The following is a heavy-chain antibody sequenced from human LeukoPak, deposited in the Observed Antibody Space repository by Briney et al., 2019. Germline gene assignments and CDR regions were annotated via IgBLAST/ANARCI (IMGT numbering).Heavy chain of an antibody. V-gene: IGHV4-59*08. D-gene: IGHD4-17*01. CDR1: GASMSGYY. CDR3: ARSVTVTTGLYFDY. Sequence: SETLSLTCSVSGASMSGYYWNWIRQPPGKGLEWIGYIYYSGSTNYNPSLKSRVTISVDTSKNQFSLKLSSVTAADTAVYYCARSVTVTTGLYFDYWGQGTLVTVSS. CDR2: IYYSGST. J-gene: IGHJ4*02.